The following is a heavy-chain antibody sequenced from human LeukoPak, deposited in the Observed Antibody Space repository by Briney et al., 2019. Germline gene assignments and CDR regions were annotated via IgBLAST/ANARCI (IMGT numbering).Heavy chain of an antibody. CDR2: NNSDGSST. V-gene: IGHV3-74*01. D-gene: IGHD6-13*01. Sequence: GGSLRLSCAASGFTFSSYWMHWVRQAPGKGLVWISRNNSDGSSTSYADSVKGRFTISRDNAKNTLYLQMNSLRAEDTAVYYCARDLVVAAEPWGQGTLVTVS. CDR3: ARDLVVAAEP. CDR1: GFTFSSYW. J-gene: IGHJ4*02.